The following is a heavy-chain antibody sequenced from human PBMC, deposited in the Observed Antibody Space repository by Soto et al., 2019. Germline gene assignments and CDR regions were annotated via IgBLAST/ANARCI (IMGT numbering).Heavy chain of an antibody. J-gene: IGHJ4*02. CDR1: GYTFSEHH. CDR3: VRLRGRSFDL. V-gene: IGHV3-72*01. CDR2: ARNKVNGYTT. Sequence: EVQLVESGGGLVQPGGSLRLSCVASGYTFSEHHIDWVRQAPGKGLEWVGRARNKVNGYTTAYAASVKGRFTISRDDSKNSLYLQMNSLETEDTAVYFCVRLRGRSFDLWGQGTLVTVSS.